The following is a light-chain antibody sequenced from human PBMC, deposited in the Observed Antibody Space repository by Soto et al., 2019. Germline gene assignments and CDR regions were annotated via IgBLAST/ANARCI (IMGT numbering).Light chain of an antibody. Sequence: DIVLTQSPGTLSLSPGERATLSCRASQSIRSHYLAWYQQKPGQAPRLLISGAHNRAPGIPDRFSGSECGTVFTLRISRLEPEEFAVYYCQQYGSSVTFGQGTKVEIK. J-gene: IGKJ1*01. CDR2: GAH. V-gene: IGKV3-20*01. CDR3: QQYGSSVT. CDR1: QSIRSHY.